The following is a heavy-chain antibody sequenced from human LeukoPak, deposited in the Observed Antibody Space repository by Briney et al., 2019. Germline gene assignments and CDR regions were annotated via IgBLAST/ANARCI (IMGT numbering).Heavy chain of an antibody. J-gene: IGHJ6*03. D-gene: IGHD2-2*01. CDR1: GGSISSGSYY. Sequence: TSETLSLTCTVSGGSISSGSYYWSWIRQPAGKGLEWIGRIYTSGSTNYNPSLKSRVTISVDTSKNQFSLKLSSVTAADTAVYYCARAVVVPAAMWGGAYYYIDVWGKGTTVTVSS. V-gene: IGHV4-61*02. CDR2: IYTSGST. CDR3: ARAVVVPAAMWGGAYYYIDV.